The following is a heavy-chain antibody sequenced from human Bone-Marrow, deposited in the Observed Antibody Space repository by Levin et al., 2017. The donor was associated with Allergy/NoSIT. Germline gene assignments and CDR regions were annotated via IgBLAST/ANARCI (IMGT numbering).Heavy chain of an antibody. CDR2: IIPIFGTA. CDR1: GGTFSSYA. CDR3: AREEIRGYSYGFNFDY. V-gene: IGHV1-69*13. D-gene: IGHD5-18*01. J-gene: IGHJ4*02. Sequence: SVKVSCKASGGTFSSYAISWVRQAPGQGLEWMGGIIPIFGTANYAQKFQGRVTITADESTSTAYMELSSLRSEDTAVYYCAREEIRGYSYGFNFDYWGQGTLVTVSS.